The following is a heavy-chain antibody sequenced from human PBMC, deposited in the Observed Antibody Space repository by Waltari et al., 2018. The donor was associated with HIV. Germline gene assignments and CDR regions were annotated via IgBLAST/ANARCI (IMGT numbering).Heavy chain of an antibody. CDR1: PESLAGSSYC. J-gene: IGHJ4*02. D-gene: IGHD3-22*01. CDR2: IHYTGYT. Sequence: LQLQESGPGLVKPSETLSLTCPVSPESLAGSSYCWGWVRQSPGKGPEWIASIHYTGYTYHNPSLRSRVTISVDTAKNQFSLSLSSVTAVDTAIYYCVRHKDYYTDTTALFQVWGRGLLVTVSS. CDR3: VRHKDYYTDTTALFQV. V-gene: IGHV4-39*01.